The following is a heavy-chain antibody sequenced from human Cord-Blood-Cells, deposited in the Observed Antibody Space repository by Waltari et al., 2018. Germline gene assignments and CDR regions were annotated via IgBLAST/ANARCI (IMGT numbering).Heavy chain of an antibody. V-gene: IGHV4-34*01. CDR3: ARFGLRVWDY. J-gene: IGHJ4*02. CDR1: GGSFSGYY. CDR2: INHSGST. D-gene: IGHD3-16*01. Sequence: QVQLQQWGAGLLKHSETLSLTCAVYGGSFSGYYWSWIRQPPGKGLECIGEINHSGSTNYNPSLKRRVTISVDTSKNQFSLKLSSVTAADTAVYYCARFGLRVWDYWGQGTLVTVSS.